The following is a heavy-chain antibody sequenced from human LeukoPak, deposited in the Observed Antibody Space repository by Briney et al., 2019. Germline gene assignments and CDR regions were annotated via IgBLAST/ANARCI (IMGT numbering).Heavy chain of an antibody. Sequence: ASVKVSCKASGYTFTGYYMHWVRQAPGQGLEWMGWMNLNSGGTNYAQKFQGRVTMTRDTSISTAYMELSRLRSDDTAVYYCARDSAPGDTYGLLGIDSWGQGTLVTVSS. V-gene: IGHV1-2*02. CDR2: MNLNSGGT. D-gene: IGHD5-18*01. CDR1: GYTFTGYY. CDR3: ARDSAPGDTYGLLGIDS. J-gene: IGHJ4*02.